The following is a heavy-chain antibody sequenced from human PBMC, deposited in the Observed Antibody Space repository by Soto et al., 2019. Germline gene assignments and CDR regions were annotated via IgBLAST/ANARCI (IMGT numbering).Heavy chain of an antibody. J-gene: IGHJ4*02. Sequence: EVQLVESGGGLVKPGGSLRLSCAASGFTFSSYTMNWVRQAPGKGLEWFSSISSSSSYIYYADSVKGRFTISRDNAQNSLYLQMNSLRAEDTAVYYCARFGYTTEAHWGQGTLVTVSS. CDR3: ARFGYTTEAH. CDR2: ISSSSSYI. V-gene: IGHV3-21*01. D-gene: IGHD5-12*01. CDR1: GFTFSSYT.